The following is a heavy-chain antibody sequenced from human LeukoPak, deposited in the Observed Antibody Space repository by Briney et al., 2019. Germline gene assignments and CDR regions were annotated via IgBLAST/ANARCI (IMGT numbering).Heavy chain of an antibody. CDR2: IIPIFGTA. CDR1: GGTFSSYA. CDR3: ARSLRGPYGPFDY. Sequence: VASVKVSCKASGGTFSSYAISWVRQAPGQGLEWMGGIIPIFGTANYAQKFQGRVTITADESTSTAYMELSSLRSEDTAVYYCARSLRGPYGPFDYWGQGTLVTVSS. J-gene: IGHJ4*02. V-gene: IGHV1-69*01. D-gene: IGHD3-10*01.